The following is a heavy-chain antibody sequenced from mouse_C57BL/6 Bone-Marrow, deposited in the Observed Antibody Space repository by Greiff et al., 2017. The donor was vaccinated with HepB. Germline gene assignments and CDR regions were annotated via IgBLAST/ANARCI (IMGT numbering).Heavy chain of an antibody. J-gene: IGHJ2*01. D-gene: IGHD2-5*01. CDR3: ARDSYSNYGS. CDR1: GFNIKNTY. Sequence: VQLQQSVAELVRPGASVKLSCTASGFNIKNTYMPWVKQRPEQGLEWIGRIDPANGNTKYAPKFQGKATITADTSSNTAYLQLSSLTSEDTAIYYWARDSYSNYGSWGQGTTLTVSS. CDR2: IDPANGNT. V-gene: IGHV14-3*01.